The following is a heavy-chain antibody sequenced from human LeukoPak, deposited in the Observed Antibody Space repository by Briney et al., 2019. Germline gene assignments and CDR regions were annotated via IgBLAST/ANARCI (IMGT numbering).Heavy chain of an antibody. V-gene: IGHV4-39*01. D-gene: IGHD2-2*01. J-gene: IGHJ3*02. Sequence: SETLSLTCTVSGGSISSSSYYWGWIRQPPGKGLEWIGSIYYSGSTYYNPSLKSRVTISVDTSKNQFSLKLSSVTAADTAVYYCARLAVVAAFDIWRQGTMVTVSS. CDR3: ARLAVVAAFDI. CDR2: IYYSGST. CDR1: GGSISSSSYY.